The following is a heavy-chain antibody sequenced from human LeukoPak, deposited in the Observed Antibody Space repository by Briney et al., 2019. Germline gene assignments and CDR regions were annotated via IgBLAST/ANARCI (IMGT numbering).Heavy chain of an antibody. V-gene: IGHV3-23*01. Sequence: PGGSLRLSCAASGFWFSGYGMSWVRQAPGKGLEWVSSISAGSGSTDYADSVKGRFTISRDDSKNTLYLQMKSLRAEDTAVYYCAKSHEPYYYDSSGYYDDYWGQGTLVTVSS. CDR2: ISAGSGST. CDR3: AKSHEPYYYDSSGYYDDY. CDR1: GFWFSGYG. J-gene: IGHJ4*02. D-gene: IGHD3-22*01.